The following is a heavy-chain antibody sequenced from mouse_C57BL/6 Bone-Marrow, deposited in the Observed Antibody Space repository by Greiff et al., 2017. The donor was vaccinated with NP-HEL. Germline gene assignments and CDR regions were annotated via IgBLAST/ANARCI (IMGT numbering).Heavy chain of an antibody. CDR3: ARENDYGDWYFDV. CDR2: IDPSDSYT. V-gene: IGHV1-69*01. Sequence: QVQLKQPGAELVMPGASVKLSCKASGYTFTSYWMHWVKQRPGQGLEWIGEIDPSDSYTNYNQKFKGKSTLTVDKSSSTAYMQLSSLTSEDSAVYYCARENDYGDWYFDVWGTGTTVTVSS. CDR1: GYTFTSYW. D-gene: IGHD2-4*01. J-gene: IGHJ1*03.